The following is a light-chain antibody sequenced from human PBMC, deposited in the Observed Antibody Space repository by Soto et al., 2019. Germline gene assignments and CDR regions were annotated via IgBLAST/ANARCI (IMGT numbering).Light chain of an antibody. Sequence: DIQMTQSPSSLSASVGDRVTITCRASQSISSYLNWYQQKPVKAPKLLIYAASSLQSGVPSRFSGSGSGTDFTLTISSLQPEDFATYYCQQSYSTPHTFRPGTKVDIK. J-gene: IGKJ3*01. CDR1: QSISSY. V-gene: IGKV1-39*01. CDR3: QQSYSTPHT. CDR2: AAS.